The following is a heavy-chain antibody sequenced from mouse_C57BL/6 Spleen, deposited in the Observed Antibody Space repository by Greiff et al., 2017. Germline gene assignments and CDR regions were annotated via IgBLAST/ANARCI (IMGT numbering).Heavy chain of an antibody. V-gene: IGHV1-39*01. CDR3: ASGIYYYGSSYDYAMDY. CDR1: GYSFTDYN. D-gene: IGHD1-1*01. J-gene: IGHJ4*01. CDR2: INPNYGTT. Sequence: LVESGPELVKPGASVKISCKASGYSFTDYNMNWVKQSNGKSLEWIGVINPNYGTTSYNQKFKGKATLTVDQSSSTAYMQLNSLTSEDSAVYYCASGIYYYGSSYDYAMDYWGQGTSVTVSS.